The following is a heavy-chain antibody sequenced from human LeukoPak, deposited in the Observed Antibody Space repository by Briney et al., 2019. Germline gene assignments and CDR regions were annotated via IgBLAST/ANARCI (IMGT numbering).Heavy chain of an antibody. J-gene: IGHJ5*02. CDR3: VRRLDTIEFDP. CDR1: GGTFSSYA. D-gene: IGHD5-12*01. Sequence: ASVKVSCKASGGTFSSYAISWVRQAPGQGLEWMGGIIPIFGTANYAQKFQGRVTITADESTSTAYMELSSLRSDDTAVYYCVRRLDTIEFDPWGQGTMVTVSS. V-gene: IGHV1-69*01. CDR2: IIPIFGTA.